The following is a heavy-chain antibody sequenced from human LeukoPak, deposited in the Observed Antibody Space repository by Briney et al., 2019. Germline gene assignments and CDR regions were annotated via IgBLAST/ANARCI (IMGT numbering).Heavy chain of an antibody. CDR2: ISSSSYI. J-gene: IGHJ2*01. Sequence: GGSLRLSCAASGFTFSSYSMNWVRQAPGKGLEWVSSISSSSYIYYADSVKGRFTISRDNAKNSLYLQMNSLRAEDTAVYYCARDGMVRGVFYWYFDLWGRGTLVTVSS. CDR1: GFTFSSYS. CDR3: ARDGMVRGVFYWYFDL. D-gene: IGHD3-10*01. V-gene: IGHV3-21*01.